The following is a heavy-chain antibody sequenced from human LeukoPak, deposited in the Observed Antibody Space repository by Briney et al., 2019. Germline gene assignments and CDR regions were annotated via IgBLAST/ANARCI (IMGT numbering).Heavy chain of an antibody. J-gene: IGHJ4*02. Sequence: GGSLRLSCAASGFTFSSYGMSWVRQAPGKGLEWVSYISSSGSTIYYADSVKGRFTISRDNAKNSLYLQMNSLRAEDTAVYYCARIVSGSYFGYWGQGTLVTVSS. CDR2: ISSSGSTI. V-gene: IGHV3-48*04. CDR1: GFTFSSYG. CDR3: ARIVSGSYFGY. D-gene: IGHD3-10*01.